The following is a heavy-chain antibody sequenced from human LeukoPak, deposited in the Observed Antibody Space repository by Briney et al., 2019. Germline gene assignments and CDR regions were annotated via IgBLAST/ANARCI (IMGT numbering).Heavy chain of an antibody. CDR3: AKSFGYSRSWFDN. CDR2: ISGNGGGT. CDR1: GFTVSSNY. D-gene: IGHD6-13*01. J-gene: IGHJ4*02. Sequence: GGSLRLSCAASGFTVSSNYMSWVRHAPGKGLERVSGISGNGGGTYYADSVKGRFTISRDNSKNTLYLQMNSLRVGDTAVYYCAKSFGYSRSWFDNWGQGTLVTVSS. V-gene: IGHV3-23*01.